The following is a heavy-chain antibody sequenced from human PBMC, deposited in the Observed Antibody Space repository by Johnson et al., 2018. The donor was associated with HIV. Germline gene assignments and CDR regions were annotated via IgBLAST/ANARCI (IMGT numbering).Heavy chain of an antibody. J-gene: IGHJ3*02. Sequence: QMQLVESGGGVVQPGRSLRLSCAASGFSFSNYAMDWVRQAPGKGLEWVAFVSSDGNNKNYADSVKGRFTISRDNSKNTLYLQMDSLRAEDTAVYYCVRRFYDSSAFDIWGQGTMVTVSS. CDR3: VRRFYDSSAFDI. CDR1: GFSFSNYA. V-gene: IGHV3-30*03. CDR2: VSSDGNNK. D-gene: IGHD3-22*01.